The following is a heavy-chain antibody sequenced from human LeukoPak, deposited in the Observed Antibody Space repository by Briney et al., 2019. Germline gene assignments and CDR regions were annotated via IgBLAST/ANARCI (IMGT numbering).Heavy chain of an antibody. Sequence: GGSLRLSCAASGFTFSSYAMLWVRQAPGKGLEWVAVISYDGSNKYYADSVKGRFTISRDNSKNTLYLQMNSLRAEDTAVYYCAREKIAAAGQNWFDPWGQGPWSPSPQ. CDR2: ISYDGSNK. CDR3: AREKIAAAGQNWFDP. CDR1: GFTFSSYA. V-gene: IGHV3-30*04. J-gene: IGHJ5*02. D-gene: IGHD6-13*01.